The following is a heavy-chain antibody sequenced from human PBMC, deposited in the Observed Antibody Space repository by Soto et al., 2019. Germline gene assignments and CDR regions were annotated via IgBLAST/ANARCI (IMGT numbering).Heavy chain of an antibody. Sequence: EVQLLDSGGGLVQPGGSLRLSCAASQFTFRNYPMSWVRQAPGKGLEWVSVISGNGDTTVYADSVKGRFTISRDNSKNTLYLQMNSLRADDTAVYYCAKDREAYNLNYGRVFDFWGQGTLVTVSS. D-gene: IGHD1-20*01. J-gene: IGHJ4*02. V-gene: IGHV3-23*01. CDR2: ISGNGDTT. CDR3: AKDREAYNLNYGRVFDF. CDR1: QFTFRNYP.